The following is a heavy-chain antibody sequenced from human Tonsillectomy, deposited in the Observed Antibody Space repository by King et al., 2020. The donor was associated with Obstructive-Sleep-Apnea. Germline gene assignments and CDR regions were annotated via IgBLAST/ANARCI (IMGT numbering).Heavy chain of an antibody. CDR1: GFTFGDYA. V-gene: IGHV3-49*03. J-gene: IGHJ4*02. D-gene: IGHD3-3*01. CDR2: IRSKAYGGTT. CDR3: IRFNDFWSGRYFDY. Sequence: QLVQSGGGLVQPGRSLRLSCTASGFTFGDYAMSWFRQAPGKGLEWVGFIRSKAYGGTTEYAASVEGRFTISRDDSKSIAYLQMNSLKTEDTAVYYCIRFNDFWSGRYFDYWGQGTLVTVSS.